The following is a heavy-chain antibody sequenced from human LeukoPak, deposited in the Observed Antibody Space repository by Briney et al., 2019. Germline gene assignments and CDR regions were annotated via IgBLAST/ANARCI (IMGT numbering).Heavy chain of an antibody. CDR2: IKNKTDGGTT. J-gene: IGHJ4*02. Sequence: GGSLRLSCAASGFTFSTYAMHWVRQAPGKGLEWVGRIKNKTDGGTTDYAAPVKGRFTISRDDSKNTLYLQMNSLKTEDTAVYYCTTDLQLAVAGFRDYWGQGTLVTVSS. V-gene: IGHV3-15*01. CDR1: GFTFSTYA. D-gene: IGHD6-19*01. CDR3: TTDLQLAVAGFRDY.